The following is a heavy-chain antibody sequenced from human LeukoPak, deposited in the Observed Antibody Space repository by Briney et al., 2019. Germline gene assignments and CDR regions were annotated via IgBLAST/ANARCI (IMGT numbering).Heavy chain of an antibody. CDR3: AREGEPTPSGFDP. CDR1: GFTFSNYG. J-gene: IGHJ5*02. V-gene: IGHV3-7*01. Sequence: GGSLRLSCAASGFTFSNYGMSWVRQAPGKGLEWVASIKQDGSEKFYVDSVKGRFTISRDNAKNSLYLQMNSLRAEDTAVYYCAREGEPTPSGFDPWGQGTLVTVSS. D-gene: IGHD1-14*01. CDR2: IKQDGSEK.